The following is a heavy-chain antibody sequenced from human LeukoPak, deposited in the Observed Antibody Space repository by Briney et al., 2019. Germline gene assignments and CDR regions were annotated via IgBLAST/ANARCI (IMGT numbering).Heavy chain of an antibody. CDR1: GGSISSYY. CDR3: ARMFPIAARPPAGWFDP. J-gene: IGHJ5*02. CDR2: IYYSGST. D-gene: IGHD6-6*01. V-gene: IGHV4-59*12. Sequence: SETLSLTCTVSGGSISSYYWNWIRQPPGKGLEWIGYIYYSGSTNYNPSLKSRVTISVDRSKNQFSLKLSSVTAADTAVYYCARMFPIAARPPAGWFDPWGQGTLVTVSS.